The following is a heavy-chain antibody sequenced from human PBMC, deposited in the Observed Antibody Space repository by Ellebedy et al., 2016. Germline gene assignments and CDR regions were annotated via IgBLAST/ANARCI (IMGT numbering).Heavy chain of an antibody. J-gene: IGHJ4*02. CDR2: ISGDGDTT. Sequence: GESLKISXVASGFTFRNFFMSWVRQAPGGGLEWISTISGDGDTTFSADSVKGRFTISRDNSGYTLYLQMDSLGAADTAVYYCYYGHYSGYWGQGTLVTVSS. CDR3: YYGHYSGY. V-gene: IGHV3-23*01. D-gene: IGHD4-17*01. CDR1: GFTFRNFF.